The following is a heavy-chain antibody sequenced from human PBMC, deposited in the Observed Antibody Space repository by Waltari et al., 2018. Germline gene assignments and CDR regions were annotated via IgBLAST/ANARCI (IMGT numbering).Heavy chain of an antibody. Sequence: QLQLQESGPGLVKPSETLSLTCTVSGGSISSSSYYWGWIRQPPGKGLEWIGSIYYSGSTYYNPSLKSRVTISVDTSKNQFSLKLSSVTAADTAVYYCARERMRYCSGGSCYYLNYYYGMDVWGQGTTVTVSS. CDR3: ARERMRYCSGGSCYYLNYYYGMDV. J-gene: IGHJ6*02. CDR1: GGSISSSSYY. V-gene: IGHV4-39*07. D-gene: IGHD2-15*01. CDR2: IYYSGST.